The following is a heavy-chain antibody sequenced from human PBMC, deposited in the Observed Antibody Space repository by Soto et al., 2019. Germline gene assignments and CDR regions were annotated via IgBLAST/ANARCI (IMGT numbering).Heavy chain of an antibody. CDR2: IIPIFGTS. V-gene: IGHV1-69*12. Sequence: QVQLVQSGTEVRKPGSSVKVSCKASGGTFDSNAISWVRLAPGQGLEWMRGIIPIFGTSNNAQKLQDRVTITADESANIVYMELRSLRSEDTAIYYCAREGLTFGPGAVGGAFDIWGQGTLVTVSS. CDR3: AREGLTFGPGAVGGAFDI. D-gene: IGHD2-2*01. CDR1: GGTFDSNA. J-gene: IGHJ3*02.